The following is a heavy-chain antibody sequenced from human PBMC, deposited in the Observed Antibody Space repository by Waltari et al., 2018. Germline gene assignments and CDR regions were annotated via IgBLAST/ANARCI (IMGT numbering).Heavy chain of an antibody. CDR3: VQGIGDS. J-gene: IGHJ4*02. Sequence: VQLVESGGGFTQPGRSLRLSCSASGFDFSNYWMHWVRQVPGRGLVWVSRINSDGTMTTYADSVKGRFTISSDNARKMLYLQMNSLRREDTAIYYCVQGIGDSWGQGTLVTVSS. D-gene: IGHD3-10*01. V-gene: IGHV3-74*03. CDR1: GFDFSNYW. CDR2: INSDGTMT.